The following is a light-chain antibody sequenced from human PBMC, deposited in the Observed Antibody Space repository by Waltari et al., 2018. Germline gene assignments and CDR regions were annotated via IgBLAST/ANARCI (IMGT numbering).Light chain of an antibody. CDR2: DAS. CDR3: QQRSNWPAIG. V-gene: IGKV3-11*01. J-gene: IGKJ5*01. Sequence: DIVMTQSPATLSLSPGERATLSCRASQSVSRYLAWYQQKPGQAPRLLIYDASNRATGIPARFSGSGSGTDFTLTISSLEPEDFAVYYCQQRSNWPAIGFGQGTRLEIK. CDR1: QSVSRY.